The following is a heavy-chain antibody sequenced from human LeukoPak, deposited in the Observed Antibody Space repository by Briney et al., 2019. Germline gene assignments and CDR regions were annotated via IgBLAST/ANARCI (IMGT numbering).Heavy chain of an antibody. CDR1: GGSISSGGYY. V-gene: IGHV4-31*03. CDR3: ARHYGSGSYSYYYYYMDV. D-gene: IGHD3-10*01. Sequence: SETLSLTCTVSGGSISSGGYYWSWIRQHPGKGLEWIGYIYYSGSTYYNPSLKSRVTISVDTSKNQFSLKLSSVTAADTAVYYCARHYGSGSYSYYYYYMDVWGKGTTVTVSS. CDR2: IYYSGST. J-gene: IGHJ6*03.